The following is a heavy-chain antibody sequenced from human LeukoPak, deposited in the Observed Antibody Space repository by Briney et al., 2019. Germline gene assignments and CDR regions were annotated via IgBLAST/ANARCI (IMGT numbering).Heavy chain of an antibody. CDR2: ISSDGSVT. D-gene: IGHD2-21*02. V-gene: IGHV3-74*03. Sequence: GGSLRLSCAVSGFSFTNYWMHWVRQDPGKGLVWVSYISSDGSVTKYADSVKGRYTISRDNAVNTLYLQMNSLRVEDTAVYYCVRGSLRLPRSTPDYWGQGTLVTVSS. CDR1: GFSFTNYW. CDR3: VRGSLRLPRSTPDY. J-gene: IGHJ4*02.